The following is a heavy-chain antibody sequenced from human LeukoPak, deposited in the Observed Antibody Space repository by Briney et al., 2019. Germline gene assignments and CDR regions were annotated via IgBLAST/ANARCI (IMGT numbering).Heavy chain of an antibody. D-gene: IGHD3-10*01. CDR1: GGSISSSNW. Sequence: PSETLSLTCAVSGGSISSSNWWSWVRQPPGKGLEWIGEIYHSGSTNYNPSLKSRVTISVDTSKNQFSLKLSSVTAADTAVYYCARADYYYGSGSSDAFDIWGQGTMVTVSS. J-gene: IGHJ3*02. CDR3: ARADYYYGSGSSDAFDI. V-gene: IGHV4-4*02. CDR2: IYHSGST.